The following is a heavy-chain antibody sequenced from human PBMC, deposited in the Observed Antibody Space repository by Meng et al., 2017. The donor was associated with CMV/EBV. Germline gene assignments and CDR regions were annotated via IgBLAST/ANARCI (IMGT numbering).Heavy chain of an antibody. CDR2: IIPVFGTA. J-gene: IGHJ6*02. V-gene: IGHV1-69*01. CDR3: AGKLRRPHYQLPPYYYYYGMDV. D-gene: IGHD2-2*01. Sequence: YASNREQKHPGQRLEWMGGIIPVFGTAHYAQKFQSRVTITANDSTITATMELSSMGSEETAVYYCAGKLRRPHYQLPPYYYYYGMDVWGQGTTVTVSS. CDR1: YA.